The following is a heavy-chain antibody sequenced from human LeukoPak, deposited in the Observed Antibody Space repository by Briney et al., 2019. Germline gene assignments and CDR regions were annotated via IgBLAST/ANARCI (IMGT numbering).Heavy chain of an antibody. V-gene: IGHV4-30-2*01. D-gene: IGHD6-13*01. CDR1: GGSISSGGYY. J-gene: IGHJ4*02. Sequence: SQTLSLTCTVSGGSISSGGYYWSCIRQPPGKGLEWIGYIYHSGSTYYNPSLKSRVTISVDTSKNQFSLKLSSVTAADTAVYYCARHEWAAAGYYFDYWGQGTLVTVSS. CDR3: ARHEWAAAGYYFDY. CDR2: IYHSGST.